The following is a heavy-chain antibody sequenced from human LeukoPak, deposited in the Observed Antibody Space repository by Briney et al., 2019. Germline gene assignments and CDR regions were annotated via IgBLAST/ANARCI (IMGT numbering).Heavy chain of an antibody. CDR3: AKSRGITMVRGVTSSYYYGMDV. D-gene: IGHD3-10*01. CDR2: ISGSGGSI. V-gene: IGHV3-23*01. Sequence: PGGSLRLSCAASGFTFSSYAMSWVRQAPGKGLEWVSAISGSGGSIYYADSVKGRFTISRDNSKNTLYLQMNSLRAEDTAVYYCAKSRGITMVRGVTSSYYYGMDVWGQGTTVTVSS. CDR1: GFTFSSYA. J-gene: IGHJ6*02.